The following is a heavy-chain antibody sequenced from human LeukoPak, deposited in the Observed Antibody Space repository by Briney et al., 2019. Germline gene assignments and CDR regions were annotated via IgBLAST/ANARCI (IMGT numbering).Heavy chain of an antibody. V-gene: IGHV1-18*01. Sequence: GASVKVSCKASGYTFSNYGICWVRQAPGQGLEWMGWISAYNGYTNYAQKLQGRVTMTTDTSTSTAYMELRSLRSDDTAVYYCARGLQETLAWLRAFSAFDIWGQGTMVTVSS. CDR1: GYTFSNYG. D-gene: IGHD5-24*01. J-gene: IGHJ3*02. CDR2: ISAYNGYT. CDR3: ARGLQETLAWLRAFSAFDI.